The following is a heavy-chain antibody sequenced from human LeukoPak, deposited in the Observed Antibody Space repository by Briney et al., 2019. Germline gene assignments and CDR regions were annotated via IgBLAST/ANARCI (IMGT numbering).Heavy chain of an antibody. CDR2: ISYDGSNK. Sequence: GWSLRLSCAASGFTFSSYAMHWVRQTPGKGLEWVAVISYDGSNKYYADSVKGRFTISRDNSKNTLYLQMNSLRAEDTAVYYCARGSSGSTLDYWGQGTLVTVSS. D-gene: IGHD3-22*01. J-gene: IGHJ4*02. CDR3: ARGSSGSTLDY. V-gene: IGHV3-30-3*01. CDR1: GFTFSSYA.